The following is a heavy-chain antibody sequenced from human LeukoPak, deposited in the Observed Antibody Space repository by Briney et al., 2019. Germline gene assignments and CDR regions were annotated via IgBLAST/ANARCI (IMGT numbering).Heavy chain of an antibody. CDR1: GYTLTELP. D-gene: IGHD5-24*01. CDR3: VTAIVEMATIYGFDY. CDR2: FDPEDGET. Sequence: ASVKVSCKVSGYTLTELPMHWVRQAPGKGLEWMGGFDPEDGETIYAQKFQGGVTMTEDTSTDTAYMELSSLRSEDTAVYYCVTAIVEMATIYGFDYWGQGTLVTVSS. J-gene: IGHJ4*02. V-gene: IGHV1-24*01.